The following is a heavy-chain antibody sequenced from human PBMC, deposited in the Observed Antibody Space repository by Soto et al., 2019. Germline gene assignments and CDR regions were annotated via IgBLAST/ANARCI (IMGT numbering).Heavy chain of an antibody. J-gene: IGHJ6*02. Sequence: SVKVSCKASGDTFSSYAISWVRQAPGQGLEWMGGIIPFFDTANYAQQFQCRVTITADESTSTAYMELSSLRSEDTAVYYCARHDCISSSCYYYYYYVMDVWGQ. CDR1: GDTFSSYA. CDR2: IIPFFDTA. V-gene: IGHV1-69*13. D-gene: IGHD2-2*01. CDR3: ARHDCISSSCYYYYYYVMDV.